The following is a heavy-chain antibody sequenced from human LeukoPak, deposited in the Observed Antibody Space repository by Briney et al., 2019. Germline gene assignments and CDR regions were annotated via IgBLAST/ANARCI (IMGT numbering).Heavy chain of an antibody. CDR3: ARAEKKTIAAAGIWWFDP. CDR2: NSAYNGNT. V-gene: IGHV1-18*04. Sequence: ASVKVSCKTSGLTFTGYYMQWVRQAPGPGLEGMGWNSAYNGNTNFAQKLQGRVTMTTDTSTSTAYIELRSLRSDDTAVYDCARAEKKTIAAAGIWWFDPWGQGTLVTVSS. D-gene: IGHD6-13*01. CDR1: GLTFTGYY. J-gene: IGHJ5*02.